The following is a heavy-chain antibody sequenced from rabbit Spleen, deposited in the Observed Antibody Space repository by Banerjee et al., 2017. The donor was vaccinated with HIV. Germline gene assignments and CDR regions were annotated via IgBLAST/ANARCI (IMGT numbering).Heavy chain of an antibody. CDR2: IDSGSSGST. J-gene: IGHJ4*01. D-gene: IGHD6-1*01. CDR3: GRRAWNSDGGTFNL. Sequence: QEQLKETGGGLVQPGGSLTLSCKASGFSFSSGYMCWVRQAPGKGLEWIECIDSGSSGSTYYASWAKGRFTISRTSSTTVTLQMTSLTAADTATYFCGRRAWNSDGGTFNLWGPGTLVTVS. V-gene: IGHV1S45*01. CDR1: GFSFSSGY.